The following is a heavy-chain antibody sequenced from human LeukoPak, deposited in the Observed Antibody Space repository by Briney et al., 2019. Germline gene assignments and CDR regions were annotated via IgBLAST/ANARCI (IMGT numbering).Heavy chain of an antibody. Sequence: SVKVSCKASGGTFSSYAISWVRQAPGQGLEWMGGIIPIFGTANYAQKFQGRVTITTDESTSTAFMELSSLRSEDTAVYYCARSSYYDSSGYYLFDYWGQGTLVTVSS. V-gene: IGHV1-69*05. CDR1: GGTFSSYA. CDR3: ARSSYYDSSGYYLFDY. J-gene: IGHJ4*02. D-gene: IGHD3-22*01. CDR2: IIPIFGTA.